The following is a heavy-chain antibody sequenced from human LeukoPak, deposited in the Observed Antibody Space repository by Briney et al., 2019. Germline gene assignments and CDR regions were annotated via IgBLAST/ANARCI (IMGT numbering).Heavy chain of an antibody. Sequence: SETLSLTCTVSGGSISSGGYYWSWIRQPPGKGLEWIGYIYHSGSTYYNPSLKSRVTISVDRSKNQFSLKLSSMTAADTAVYYCARGGGTYYYGSGSIDYWGQGTLVTVSS. V-gene: IGHV4-30-2*01. CDR3: ARGGGTYYYGSGSIDY. D-gene: IGHD3-10*01. CDR1: GGSISSGGYY. J-gene: IGHJ4*02. CDR2: IYHSGST.